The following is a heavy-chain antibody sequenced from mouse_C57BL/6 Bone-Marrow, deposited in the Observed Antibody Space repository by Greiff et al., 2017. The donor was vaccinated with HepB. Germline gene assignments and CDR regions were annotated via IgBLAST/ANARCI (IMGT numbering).Heavy chain of an antibody. Sequence: VKVVESGPGLVQPSQSLSITCTVSGFSLTSYGVHWVRQSPGKGLEWLGVIWSGGSTDYNAAFISRLSISKDNSKSQVFFKMNSLQADDTAIYYCARDDGSSLAWFAYWGLGTLVTVSA. CDR2: IWSGGST. CDR3: ARDDGSSLAWFAY. V-gene: IGHV2-2*01. D-gene: IGHD1-1*01. J-gene: IGHJ3*01. CDR1: GFSLTSYG.